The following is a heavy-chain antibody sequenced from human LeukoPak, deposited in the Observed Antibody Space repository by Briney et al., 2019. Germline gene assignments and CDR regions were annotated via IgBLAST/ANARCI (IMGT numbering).Heavy chain of an antibody. V-gene: IGHV3-7*01. Sequence: GGSLRLSCAASGFTFSSYWMSWVRQAPGKGLEWVANIKQDGSEKYYVDSVKGRFTISRDNAKNSLYLQMNSLRSEDTAVYYCAREMPGIAAAGDYWGQGTLVTVSS. CDR2: IKQDGSEK. J-gene: IGHJ4*02. CDR1: GFTFSSYW. CDR3: AREMPGIAAAGDY. D-gene: IGHD6-13*01.